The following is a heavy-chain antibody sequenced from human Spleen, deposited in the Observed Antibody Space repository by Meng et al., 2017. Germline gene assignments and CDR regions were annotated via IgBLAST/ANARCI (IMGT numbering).Heavy chain of an antibody. V-gene: IGHV4-34*01. CDR3: ARGPTTMAHDFDY. CDR2: INHSGST. J-gene: IGHJ4*02. D-gene: IGHD4-11*01. CDR1: GGSFSDYY. Sequence: QVQLQQWGAGLLNPSETLSPTCVVSGGSFSDYYWSWIRQPPGKGLEWIGEINHSGSTNYNPSLENRATISVDTSQNNLSLKLSSVTAADSAVYYCARGPTTMAHDFDYWGQGTLVTVSS.